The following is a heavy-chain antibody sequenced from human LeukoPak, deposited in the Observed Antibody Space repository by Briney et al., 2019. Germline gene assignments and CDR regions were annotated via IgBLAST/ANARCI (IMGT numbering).Heavy chain of an antibody. D-gene: IGHD4-11*01. Sequence: PGGSLRLSCAASGFTFSDYYMSWNRQAPGKGLEWVSYISSSGSTIYYADSVKGRFTISRDNAKNSLYLQMNSLRAEDTAVYYCARAGGHSNYYYYYYMDVWAKGPRSPSP. CDR3: ARAGGHSNYYYYYYMDV. V-gene: IGHV3-11*01. CDR2: ISSSGSTI. CDR1: GFTFSDYY. J-gene: IGHJ6*03.